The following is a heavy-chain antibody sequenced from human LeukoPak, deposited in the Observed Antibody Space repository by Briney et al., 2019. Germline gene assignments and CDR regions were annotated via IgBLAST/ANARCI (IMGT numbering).Heavy chain of an antibody. J-gene: IGHJ4*02. CDR1: GFTFSSYA. Sequence: GGSLRLSCAASGFTFSSYAMTWVRQAPGEGLQWVSGISGSGTSAYYADSVRGRFTISRDNSKNTLYVQMSSLRAEDTAIYYCARDGNYNFFDCWGQGTLVTVSS. V-gene: IGHV3-23*01. CDR2: ISGSGTSA. D-gene: IGHD1-7*01. CDR3: ARDGNYNFFDC.